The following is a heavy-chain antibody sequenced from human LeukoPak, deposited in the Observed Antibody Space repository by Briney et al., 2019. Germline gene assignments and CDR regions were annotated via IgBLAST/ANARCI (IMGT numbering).Heavy chain of an antibody. Sequence: SETLSLTCTVSGGSISSYYWSWIRQPPGKGLEWIGYIYYSGSTNYNPSLKSRVTISVDTSKNQFSLKLSSVTAADTAVYYCASVDTAMVSGYWGQGTLVTVSS. CDR2: IYYSGST. V-gene: IGHV4-59*08. CDR1: GGSISSYY. J-gene: IGHJ4*02. CDR3: ASVDTAMVSGY. D-gene: IGHD5-18*01.